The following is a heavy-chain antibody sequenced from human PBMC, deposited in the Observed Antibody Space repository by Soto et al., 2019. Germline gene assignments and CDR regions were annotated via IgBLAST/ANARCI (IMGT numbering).Heavy chain of an antibody. J-gene: IGHJ3*01. CDR3: ARQWGNWYWAFNV. CDR2: VYYSGST. V-gene: IGHV4-39*01. D-gene: IGHD6-13*01. CDR1: GGSVPTSDYS. Sequence: PSETLSLTCTVSGGSVPTSDYSWGWIRQPPGKGLEWIGSVYYSGSTHYNPSLESRVTLSVDTSKNRFSLKLNSVTAADTAVYYCARQWGNWYWAFNVWGQGTMVT.